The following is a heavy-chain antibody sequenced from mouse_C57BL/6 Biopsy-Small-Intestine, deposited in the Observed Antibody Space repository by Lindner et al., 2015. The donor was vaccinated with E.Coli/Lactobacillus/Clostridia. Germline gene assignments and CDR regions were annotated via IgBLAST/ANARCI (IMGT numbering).Heavy chain of an antibody. V-gene: IGHV1-62-2*01. J-gene: IGHJ3*01. CDR1: GYTFTDFS. Sequence: VQLQESGAELVKPGTSVKLSCKASGYTFTDFSIHWVKQRSGQGLEWIGWFYPGSGGMKYNEKFKDKATLTADKPSHTVYMELSRLTSEDSAVYFCARHEAGFVYWGQGTLVTVSA. CDR2: FYPGSGGM. CDR3: ARHEAGFVY.